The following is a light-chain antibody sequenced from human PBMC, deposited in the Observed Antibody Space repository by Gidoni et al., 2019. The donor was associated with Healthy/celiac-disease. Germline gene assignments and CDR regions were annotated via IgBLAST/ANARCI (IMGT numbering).Light chain of an antibody. V-gene: IGKV1-39*01. CDR1: QSISSY. CDR3: QQSYSTPRT. Sequence: DIQMTQSPSSLSASVVDRVTITCRASQSISSYLNWYQQKPGKAPKLLIYAASSLQSGVPSRFSGIGSGTDFTLTISSLQPEDFATYYCQQSYSTPRTFGQGTKVEIK. CDR2: AAS. J-gene: IGKJ1*01.